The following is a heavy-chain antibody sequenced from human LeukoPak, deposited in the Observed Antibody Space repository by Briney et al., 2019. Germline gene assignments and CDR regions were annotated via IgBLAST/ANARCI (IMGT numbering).Heavy chain of an antibody. V-gene: IGHV1-18*01. D-gene: IGHD2-2*02. CDR1: GYTFTTYG. Sequence: ASVKVSCKASGYTFTTYGISWVRQAPGQGLECMGWINPYNGNTNYAQKLQGRVTMTTDTSTSTAYMELRSLRSDDTAVYYCARELYGRFEHWGQGTPVTVSS. CDR2: INPYNGNT. J-gene: IGHJ4*02. CDR3: ARELYGRFEH.